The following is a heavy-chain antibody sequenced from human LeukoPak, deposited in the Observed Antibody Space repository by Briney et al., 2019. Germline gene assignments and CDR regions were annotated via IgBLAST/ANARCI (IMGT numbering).Heavy chain of an antibody. J-gene: IGHJ4*02. CDR3: ATQGDRAYYDSSGYYGN. V-gene: IGHV1-69*13. D-gene: IGHD3-22*01. Sequence: ASVKVSCKASGGTFSSYAISWVRQAPGQGLEWMGGIIPIFGTANYAQKFQGGVTITADESTSTAYMELSSLRSEDTAVYYCATQGDRAYYDSSGYYGNWGQGTLVTVSS. CDR2: IIPIFGTA. CDR1: GGTFSSYA.